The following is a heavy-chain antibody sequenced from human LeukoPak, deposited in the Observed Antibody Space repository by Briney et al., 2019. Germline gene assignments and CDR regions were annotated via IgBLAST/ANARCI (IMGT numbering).Heavy chain of an antibody. J-gene: IGHJ4*02. Sequence: SETLSLTCDVSGFSISLGYYWVWIRQPAGQGLEWIGRIYTSGSTNYNPSLKSRVTMSVDTSKNQFSLKLSSVTAADTAVYYCARDHDYGLYYFDYWGQGTLVTVSS. CDR1: GFSISLGYY. CDR2: IYTSGST. CDR3: ARDHDYGLYYFDY. V-gene: IGHV4-4*07. D-gene: IGHD4-17*01.